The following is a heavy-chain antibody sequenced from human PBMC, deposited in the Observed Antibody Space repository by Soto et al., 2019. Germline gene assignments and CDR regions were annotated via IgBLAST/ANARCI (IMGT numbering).Heavy chain of an antibody. CDR3: ARAPGVRFYFDS. V-gene: IGHV4-59*01. J-gene: IGHJ4*02. CDR2: IYYSGST. Sequence: QVQLQESGPGLVKPSETLSLTCTVSGGSISTYYWSWIRQPPGKGLEWIGYIYYSGSTNYNPHLKSRVTISLDTSTNQFSRMLRSVTAADTALYYCARAPGVRFYFDSWGQGTLVTVSS. D-gene: IGHD4-17*01. CDR1: GGSISTYY.